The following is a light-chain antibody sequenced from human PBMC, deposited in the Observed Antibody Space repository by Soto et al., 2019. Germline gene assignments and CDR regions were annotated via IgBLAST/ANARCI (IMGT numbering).Light chain of an antibody. V-gene: IGLV2-14*01. J-gene: IGLJ1*01. CDR3: SSYAGSHNYV. CDR2: DVT. CDR1: SSDVGGYSY. Sequence: QSALTQPASVSGSPGQSITISCTGTSSDVGGYSYVSRFQQHPGKVPKLMIYDVTNRPSGVSNRFSASKSGNTASLTISGLQAEDEADYYCSSYAGSHNYVFGSGTKVTVL.